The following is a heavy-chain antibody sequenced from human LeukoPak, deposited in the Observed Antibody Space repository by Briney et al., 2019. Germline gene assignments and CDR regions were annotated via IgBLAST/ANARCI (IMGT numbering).Heavy chain of an antibody. D-gene: IGHD4-17*01. Sequence: SETLSLTCTVSGGSISSYYWSWIRQPPGKGLEWIGYIYYSGSTNYNPSLKSRVTISVDTSKNQFSLKLSSVTAADTAVYYCARYGDYFSYFDYWGQGTLVTVSS. CDR1: GGSISSYY. J-gene: IGHJ4*02. V-gene: IGHV4-59*01. CDR3: ARYGDYFSYFDY. CDR2: IYYSGST.